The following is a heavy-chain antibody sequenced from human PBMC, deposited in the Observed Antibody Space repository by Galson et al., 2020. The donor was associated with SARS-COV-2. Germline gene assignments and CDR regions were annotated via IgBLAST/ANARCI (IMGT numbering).Heavy chain of an antibody. CDR1: GFTFQSYS. J-gene: IGHJ5*02. CDR3: ARDPFSGYDYLLNFDP. D-gene: IGHD5-12*01. CDR2: ISRSGSDI. Sequence: NSGGSLRLSCVGSGFTFQSYSMNWVRQAPGKGLQWVSYISRSGSDIEYADSVKGRFTVSRDNAKNLLFLQMDSLRADDTGVYFCARDPFSGYDYLLNFDPWGQGTQVTVSS. V-gene: IGHV3-21*01.